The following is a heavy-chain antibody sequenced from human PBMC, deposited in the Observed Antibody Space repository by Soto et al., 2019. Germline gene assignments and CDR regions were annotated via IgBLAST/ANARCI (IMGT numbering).Heavy chain of an antibody. V-gene: IGHV1-18*01. Sequence: ASVKVSCKASCYTFTIYGISWGRQAPGQGLEWMGWISAYNGNTNYAQKLQGRVTMTTDTSTSTAYMELRSLRSDDTAVYYCARDVYSGSYIVGGWFDPWGQGTLVTVSS. CDR1: CYTFTIYG. D-gene: IGHD1-26*01. CDR2: ISAYNGNT. J-gene: IGHJ5*02. CDR3: ARDVYSGSYIVGGWFDP.